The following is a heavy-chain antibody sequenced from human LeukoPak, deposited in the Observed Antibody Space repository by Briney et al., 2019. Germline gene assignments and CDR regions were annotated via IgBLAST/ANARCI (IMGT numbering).Heavy chain of an antibody. CDR1: GGSFSGYY. CDR3: AREYMGENKEGEKYYYRSGSDYFNWFDP. Sequence: SETLSLTCAVSGGSFSGYYWNWIRQPPGKGLEWIGYIHYSGSANYNPSLKSRVTISVDTSKNQFSLKLSSVTAADTAVFYCAREYMGENKEGEKYYYRSGSDYFNWFDPWGQGTLVTVSS. J-gene: IGHJ5*02. V-gene: IGHV4-59*01. D-gene: IGHD3-10*01. CDR2: IHYSGSA.